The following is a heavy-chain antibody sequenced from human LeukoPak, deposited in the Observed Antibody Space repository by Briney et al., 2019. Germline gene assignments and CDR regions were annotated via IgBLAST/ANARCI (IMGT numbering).Heavy chain of an antibody. Sequence: HTGGSLRLSCEASGFTFSSSAMSWARQAPGKGLEWVSAINGAGTTTYYADSVKGRFTISRDNSKNTLYLQVNSLRAEDTAVFYCAKFSPYGGVMYWGQGALVTVSS. CDR3: AKFSPYGGVMY. CDR2: INGAGTTT. J-gene: IGHJ4*02. CDR1: GFTFSSSA. V-gene: IGHV3-23*01. D-gene: IGHD4-17*01.